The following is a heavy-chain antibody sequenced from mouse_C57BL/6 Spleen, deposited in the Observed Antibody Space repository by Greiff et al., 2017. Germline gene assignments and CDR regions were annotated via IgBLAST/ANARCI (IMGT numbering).Heavy chain of an antibody. CDR1: GFTFSDYG. CDR3: ASSIYDYSSSPYYAMDD. CDR2: ISSGSSTI. Sequence: EVKVVESGGGLVKPGGSLKLSCAASGFTFSDYGMHWVRQAPEKGLEWVAYISSGSSTIYYADTVKGRFTISRDNAKNTLFLQMTSLRSEDTAMYYCASSIYDYSSSPYYAMDDWGQGTSGTVSS. V-gene: IGHV5-17*01. D-gene: IGHD1-1*01. J-gene: IGHJ4*01.